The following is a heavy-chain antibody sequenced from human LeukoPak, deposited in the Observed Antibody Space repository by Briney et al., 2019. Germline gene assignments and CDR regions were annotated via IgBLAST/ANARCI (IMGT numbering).Heavy chain of an antibody. D-gene: IGHD6-13*01. CDR1: GYTFTGYY. Sequence: ASVKVSCKASGYTFTGYYMHWVRQAPGQGLEWMGWINPNSGGTNYAQKFQGRVTMTRDTSISTAYMELSRLRSDDTAVYYCAGVLWTDIAAAGCDYWGQGTLVTVSS. J-gene: IGHJ4*02. CDR2: INPNSGGT. CDR3: AGVLWTDIAAAGCDY. V-gene: IGHV1-2*02.